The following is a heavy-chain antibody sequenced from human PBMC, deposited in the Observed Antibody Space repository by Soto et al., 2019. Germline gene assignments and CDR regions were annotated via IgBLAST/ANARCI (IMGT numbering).Heavy chain of an antibody. CDR2: IFANGHT. J-gene: IGHJ5*02. V-gene: IGHV4-4*07. Sequence: PSETLSLTCIVSGGSISESYWNWVRQPPGKGLEWIGLIFANGHTDYNPSLKNRVTMSVDASKNQFSLRLTSMTAADTAVYYCVASLAASGLNWLDPWGRGTLVTVSS. D-gene: IGHD6-13*01. CDR1: GGSISESY. CDR3: VASLAASGLNWLDP.